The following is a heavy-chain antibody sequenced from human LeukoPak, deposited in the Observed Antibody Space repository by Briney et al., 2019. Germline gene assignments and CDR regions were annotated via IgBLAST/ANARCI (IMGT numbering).Heavy chain of an antibody. J-gene: IGHJ5*02. CDR3: ARVLGKTGIGWFDP. CDR1: GYTFTSYG. D-gene: IGHD1-1*01. Sequence: ASVKVSCKASGYTFTSYGISWVRQAPGQGLEWMGWISAYNGNTNYAQKLQGGVTMTTDTSTSTAYMELRSLRSDDTAVYYCARVLGKTGIGWFDPWGQGTLVTVSS. V-gene: IGHV1-18*01. CDR2: ISAYNGNT.